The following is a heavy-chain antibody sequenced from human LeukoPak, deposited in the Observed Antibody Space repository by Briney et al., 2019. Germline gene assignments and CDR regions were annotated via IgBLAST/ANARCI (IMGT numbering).Heavy chain of an antibody. Sequence: GGSLRLSCAASGFTFFNNYGMHWVRQAPGKGLEWVAFIRYNGINKYYADSVKDRFTISRDNSKNTLFLQMNSLRAEDTAIYYCAKASTLGELNRPFDYWGQGTLVTVSS. V-gene: IGHV3-30*02. CDR1: GFTFFNNYG. D-gene: IGHD3-10*01. CDR2: IRYNGINK. J-gene: IGHJ4*02. CDR3: AKASTLGELNRPFDY.